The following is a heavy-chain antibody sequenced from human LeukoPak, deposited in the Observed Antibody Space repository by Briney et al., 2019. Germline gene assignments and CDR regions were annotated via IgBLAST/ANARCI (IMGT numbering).Heavy chain of an antibody. D-gene: IGHD6-13*01. CDR1: GFTFSSHA. J-gene: IGHJ4*02. V-gene: IGHV3-30-3*01. CDR2: ISYDGSNK. CDR3: ARDFEAAAGLNGPVDY. Sequence: PGGSLRLSCAASGFTFSSHAMHWVRQAPGKGLEWVAVISYDGSNKYYADSVKGRFTISRDNSKNTLYLQMNSLRAEDTAVYYCARDFEAAAGLNGPVDYWGQGTLVTVSS.